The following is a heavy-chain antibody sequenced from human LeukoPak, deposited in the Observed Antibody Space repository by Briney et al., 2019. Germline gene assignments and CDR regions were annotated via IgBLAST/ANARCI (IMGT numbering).Heavy chain of an antibody. CDR3: AIDLTSGFDY. D-gene: IGHD3-10*01. CDR2: IYYSGST. V-gene: IGHV4-39*01. J-gene: IGHJ4*02. Sequence: MASETLSLTCTVSGGSISSSSYYWGWIRQPPGKGLEWIGSIYYSGSTYYNPSIKSRVNISVDLSKNQFSLKLSSVTAADTAVYYCAIDLTSGFDYWGQGTLVTVSS. CDR1: GGSISSSSYY.